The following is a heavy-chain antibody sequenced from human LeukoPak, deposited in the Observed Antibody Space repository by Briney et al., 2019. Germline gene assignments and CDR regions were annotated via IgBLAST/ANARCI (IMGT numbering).Heavy chain of an antibody. CDR3: ARRGGGRYFDWLLYYFDY. Sequence: SETLSLTCTVSGVSISSSSYYWGWIRQPPGKGLEWIGSIYYGGSTYYNPSLKSRVTISVDTSKNQFSLKLSSVTAADTAVYYCARRGGGRYFDWLLYYFDYWGQGTLVTVSS. CDR2: IYYGGST. D-gene: IGHD3-9*01. V-gene: IGHV4-39*01. J-gene: IGHJ4*02. CDR1: GVSISSSSYY.